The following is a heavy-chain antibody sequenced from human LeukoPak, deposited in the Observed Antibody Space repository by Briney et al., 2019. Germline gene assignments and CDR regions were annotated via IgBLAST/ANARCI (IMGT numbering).Heavy chain of an antibody. CDR3: ARGRRVRGVVIGAYYFDL. D-gene: IGHD3-10*01. V-gene: IGHV3-11*01. CDR2: ISGSGSTT. CDR1: AFTFSDYY. Sequence: PGGSLRLSGAASAFTFSDYYMSWIRQAPGKGLEWISRISGSGSTTHYADSVKGRFTISRDNANNSLYLQLNSQRAEDTAVYYCARGRRVRGVVIGAYYFDLWGQGTLVTVSS. J-gene: IGHJ4*02.